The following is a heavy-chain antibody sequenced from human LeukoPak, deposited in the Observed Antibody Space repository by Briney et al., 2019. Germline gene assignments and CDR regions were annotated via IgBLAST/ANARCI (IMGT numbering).Heavy chain of an antibody. CDR2: INHSGRT. V-gene: IGHV4-34*01. D-gene: IGHD3-10*01. J-gene: IGHJ4*02. CDR3: AREGFGELSHFDY. CDR1: GGSFSGDY. Sequence: SETLSLTCVAYGGSFSGDYWSWIRQPPGRGLEWIGEINHSGRTNYNPSLKSRVTISVDTSKNQLSLKLSSVTAADTAVYYCAREGFGELSHFDYWGQGTLVTVSS.